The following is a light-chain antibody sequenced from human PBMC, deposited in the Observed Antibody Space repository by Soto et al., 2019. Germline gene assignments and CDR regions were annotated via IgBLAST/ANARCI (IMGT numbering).Light chain of an antibody. V-gene: IGLV2-8*01. CDR1: SSDVGGYNY. J-gene: IGLJ2*01. CDR3: SSYAGSNNPVV. CDR2: EVS. Sequence: QSVLTQPPSASGSPGQSVTISCTGTSSDVGGYNYVSWYQQHPGKAPKLMIYEVSKRPSGVPDRFSGSKSGNTASLTVSGLQAGDEADYYCSSYAGSNNPVVFGGGTQLTVL.